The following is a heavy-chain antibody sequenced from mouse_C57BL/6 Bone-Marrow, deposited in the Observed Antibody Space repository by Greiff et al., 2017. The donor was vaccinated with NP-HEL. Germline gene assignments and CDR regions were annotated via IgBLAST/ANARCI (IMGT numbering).Heavy chain of an antibody. CDR2: ISNLAYSI. Sequence: DVKLVESGGGLVQPGGSLKLSCAASGFTFSDYGMAWVRQAPRKGPEWVAFISNLAYSIYYADTVTGRFTISRENAKNTLYLEMSSLRSEDTAMYYCARWLLGAMDYWGQGTSVTVSS. J-gene: IGHJ4*01. V-gene: IGHV5-15*01. CDR3: ARWLLGAMDY. CDR1: GFTFSDYG. D-gene: IGHD2-3*01.